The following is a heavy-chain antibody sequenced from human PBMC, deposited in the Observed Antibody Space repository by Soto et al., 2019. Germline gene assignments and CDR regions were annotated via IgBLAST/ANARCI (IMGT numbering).Heavy chain of an antibody. V-gene: IGHV3-23*01. CDR2: ISGNGGST. D-gene: IGHD3-10*01. CDR1: GFTFSNYA. CDR3: AKRQASIITFDY. J-gene: IGHJ4*02. Sequence: GWSLRLSCAASGFTFSNYAMSWVRQAPGKGLEWVSSISGNGGSTYYADSVKGRFTISGDNSKNMLFLHMKILRHEDSAVYYCAKRQASIITFDYWGQGTPVTVSS.